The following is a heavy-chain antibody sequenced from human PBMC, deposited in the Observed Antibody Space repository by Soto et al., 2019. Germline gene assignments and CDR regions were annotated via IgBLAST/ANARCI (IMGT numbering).Heavy chain of an antibody. CDR1: GGSFSGYY. CDR3: ARGRGIQLGLGRAFYGMDV. CDR2: INHSGST. V-gene: IGHV4-34*01. Sequence: SETLSLTCAVYGGSFSGYYWSWIRQPPGKGLEWIGEINHSGSTNYNPSLKSRVTISVDTSKNQFSLKLSSVTAADTAVYYCARGRGIQLGLGRAFYGMDVWGQGTTVTVSS. D-gene: IGHD5-18*01. J-gene: IGHJ6*02.